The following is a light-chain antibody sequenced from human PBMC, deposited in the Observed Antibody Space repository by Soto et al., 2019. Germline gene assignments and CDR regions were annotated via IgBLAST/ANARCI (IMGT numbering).Light chain of an antibody. Sequence: QSALIQPPSVSGSPGQSVTISCTGTSSDVGSYDYVSWYQQHPGKAPKLMIYEVSKRPSGVPDRFSGSKSGNTASLTVSGLQAEDESDYYCSSYAGSNVVFGGGTKLTVL. CDR1: SSDVGSYDY. J-gene: IGLJ3*02. CDR2: EVS. CDR3: SSYAGSNVV. V-gene: IGLV2-8*01.